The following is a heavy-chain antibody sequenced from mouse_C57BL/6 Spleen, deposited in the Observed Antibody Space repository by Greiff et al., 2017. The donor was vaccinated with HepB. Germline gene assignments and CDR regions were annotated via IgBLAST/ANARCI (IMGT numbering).Heavy chain of an antibody. D-gene: IGHD1-1*01. J-gene: IGHJ4*01. V-gene: IGHV5-16*01. CDR2: INYDGSST. CDR1: GFTFSDYY. Sequence: EVQVVESEGGLVQPGSSMKLSCTASGFTFSDYYMAWVRQVPEKGLEWVANINYDGSSTYYLDSLKSRFIISRDNAKNILYLQMSSLKSEDTATYYCARASTIYYYGSSYEEGAMDYWGQGTSVTVSS. CDR3: ARASTIYYYGSSYEEGAMDY.